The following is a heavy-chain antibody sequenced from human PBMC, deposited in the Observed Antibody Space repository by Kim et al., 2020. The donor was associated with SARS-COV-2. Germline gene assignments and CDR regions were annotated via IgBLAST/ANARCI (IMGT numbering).Heavy chain of an antibody. D-gene: IGHD3-10*01. Sequence: GGSLRLSCAASGFTFNGYGMNWVRQAPGKGLEWVSVISGNGGNTYYADSVKGRFTISRDNSKNTLYLQMNSLRAEDTAVYYCAKNLPRGSGGHCESWGQGTLVTVSS. CDR3: AKNLPRGSGGHCES. CDR1: GFTFNGYG. J-gene: IGHJ5*02. CDR2: ISGNGGNT. V-gene: IGHV3-23*01.